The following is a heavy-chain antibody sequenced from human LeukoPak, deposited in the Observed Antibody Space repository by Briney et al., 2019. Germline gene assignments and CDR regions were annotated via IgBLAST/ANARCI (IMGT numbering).Heavy chain of an antibody. CDR3: ARDPVRGLGGNQDFDY. CDR1: GYTFTGYY. V-gene: IGHV1-2*02. CDR2: INPNSGGT. Sequence: GASVKVSCKASGYTFTGYYMHWVRQAPGQGLEWMGWINPNSGGTNYAQKFQGRVTITADKSTSAAYMELSSLRSEDTAVYYCARDPVRGLGGNQDFDYWGQGTLVTVSS. D-gene: IGHD4-23*01. J-gene: IGHJ4*02.